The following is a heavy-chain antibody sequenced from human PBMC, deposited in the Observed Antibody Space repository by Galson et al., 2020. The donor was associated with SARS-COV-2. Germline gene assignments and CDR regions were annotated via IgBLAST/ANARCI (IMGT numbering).Heavy chain of an antibody. J-gene: IGHJ5*02. V-gene: IGHV1-24*01. CDR2: FDPEDGET. CDR1: GYTLTELS. CDR3: ATPPPLTVTNWFDP. D-gene: IGHD4-17*01. Sequence: ASVTVSCKVSGYTLTELSLHWVRQAPGKGLEWMGGFDPEDGETIYAQKFQGRVTMTEDTSTDTAYMELSSLRSEDTAVYYCATPPPLTVTNWFDPWGQGTLVTVSS.